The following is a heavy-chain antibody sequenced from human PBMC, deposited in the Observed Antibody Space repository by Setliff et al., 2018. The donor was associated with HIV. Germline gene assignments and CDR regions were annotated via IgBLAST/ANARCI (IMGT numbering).Heavy chain of an antibody. Sequence: PGGSMRLSCAASGFIFDDYAMHWVRQVPGKGLEWVSGISWNSAGIVYADSVKGRFTISRDNAKNSLYLQMNSLRAEDTALYYCAKDIGRSITMIIFDYWGRGTLVTVSS. CDR3: AKDIGRSITMIIFDY. CDR1: GFIFDDYA. V-gene: IGHV3-9*01. J-gene: IGHJ2*01. CDR2: ISWNSAGI. D-gene: IGHD3-22*01.